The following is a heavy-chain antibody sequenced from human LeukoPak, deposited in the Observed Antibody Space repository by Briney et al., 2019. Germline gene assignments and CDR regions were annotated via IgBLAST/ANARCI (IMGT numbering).Heavy chain of an antibody. CDR2: IYYSGST. CDR3: ASGRSYYYDSTRPY. J-gene: IGHJ4*02. D-gene: IGHD3-22*01. CDR1: GGSISSGGYY. V-gene: IGHV4-31*03. Sequence: SETLSLTCTVSGGSISSGGYYWSWIRQHPGKGLEWIGYIYYSGSTYYNPSLKSRVTISVDTSKNQFSLKLSSVTAADTAVYYCASGRSYYYDSTRPYWGQGTLVTVSS.